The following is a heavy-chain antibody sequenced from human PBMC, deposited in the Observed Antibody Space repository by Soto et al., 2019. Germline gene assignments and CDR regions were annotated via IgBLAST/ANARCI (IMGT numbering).Heavy chain of an antibody. CDR1: GGSVSSGSYY. J-gene: IGHJ4*02. CDR2: IYYSGST. V-gene: IGHV4-61*01. CDR3: ARGRGRDGYNFWD. D-gene: IGHD5-12*01. Sequence: PSETLSLTCTVSGGSVSSGSYYWSWIRQPPGKGLEWIGYIYYSGSTNYNPSLKSRVTISVDTSKNQFSLKLSSVTAADTAVYYCARGRGRDGYNFWDWGQGTLVTVSS.